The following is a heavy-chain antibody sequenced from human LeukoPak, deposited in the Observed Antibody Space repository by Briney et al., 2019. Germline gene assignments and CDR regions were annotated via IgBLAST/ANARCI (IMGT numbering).Heavy chain of an antibody. V-gene: IGHV4-34*09. D-gene: IGHD4-17*01. J-gene: IGHJ3*02. CDR3: ARQTPDTVTAAPGPFDM. CDR1: GGSFSGYY. CDR2: INHSGST. Sequence: PSETLSLTCAVYGGSFSGYYWSWLRQPPGKGLEWIWEINHSGSTNYNPSLKSRVTMSLDTSTTQFSLKLNSVTAADTAIYYCARQTPDTVTAAPGPFDMWGQGTVVTVSS.